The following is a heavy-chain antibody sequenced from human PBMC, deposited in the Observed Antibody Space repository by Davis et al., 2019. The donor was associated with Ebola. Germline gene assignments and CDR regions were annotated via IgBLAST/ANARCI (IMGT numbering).Heavy chain of an antibody. D-gene: IGHD6-13*01. V-gene: IGHV4-61*08. CDR1: GGSVSSGGHY. CDR2: INHSGST. Sequence: MPSETLSLTCTVSGGSVSSGGHYWSWIRQPPGKGLEWIGEINHSGSTNYNPSLKSRVTISVDTSKNQFSLKLSSVTAADTAVYYCARARYSSSWTFDPWGQGTLVTVSS. J-gene: IGHJ5*02. CDR3: ARARYSSSWTFDP.